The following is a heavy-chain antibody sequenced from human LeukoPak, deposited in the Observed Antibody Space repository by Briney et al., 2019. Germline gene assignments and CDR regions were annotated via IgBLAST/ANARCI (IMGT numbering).Heavy chain of an antibody. Sequence: GGSLRLSCATSGFIFSDYYMSWIRQAPGKGLEWASYISGSGNDISYADSVKGRFTISRDNAKGSLYLQMNSLRAADTAVYYCGTHSGRTSSVDWGQGTLVTVSS. CDR2: ISGSGNDI. D-gene: IGHD2-15*01. J-gene: IGHJ4*02. V-gene: IGHV3-11*01. CDR1: GFIFSDYY. CDR3: GTHSGRTSSVD.